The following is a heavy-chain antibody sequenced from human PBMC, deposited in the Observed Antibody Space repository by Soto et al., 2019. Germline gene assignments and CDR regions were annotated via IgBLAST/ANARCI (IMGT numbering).Heavy chain of an antibody. Sequence: QVQLVESGGGLVKPGGSLRLSCAASGFTFSDYYMSWIRQAPGKGLEWVSYISTSSTYTNYADSVKGRFTISRDNAKNSLYLQMNSLRVEDTAVYYCARDGRFWELSPFDYWGQGALVTVSS. D-gene: IGHD3-10*01. CDR2: ISTSSTYT. V-gene: IGHV3-11*06. CDR3: ARDGRFWELSPFDY. CDR1: GFTFSDYY. J-gene: IGHJ4*02.